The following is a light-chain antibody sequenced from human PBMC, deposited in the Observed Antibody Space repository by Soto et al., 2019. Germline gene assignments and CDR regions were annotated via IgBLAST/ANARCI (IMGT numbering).Light chain of an antibody. CDR3: SSYTSSSTRV. J-gene: IGLJ1*01. Sequence: LTQPASVSGSPGQSITISCTGTSSDVGGYNYVSWYQHHPGKAPKLMIYEVSNRPSGGSNRFSGSKSGNTASLTISGLQAEDEADYYCSSYTSSSTRVFGTGTKVTVL. CDR1: SSDVGGYNY. V-gene: IGLV2-14*01. CDR2: EVS.